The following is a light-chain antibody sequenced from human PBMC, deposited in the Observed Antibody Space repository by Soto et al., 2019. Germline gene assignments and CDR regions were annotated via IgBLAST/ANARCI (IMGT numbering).Light chain of an antibody. V-gene: IGLV2-11*01. CDR1: SSDVGGYNY. CDR3: CSYAGSYTLV. J-gene: IGLJ3*02. CDR2: DVS. Sequence: QSALTQPRSVSGSPGQSVTISCTGTSSDVGGYNYVSWYQQHPGKAPKLMIYDVSQRPSGVPDRFSGSKSGSTASLSISELQVEDEDDYYCCSYAGSYTLVFGGGTKLTVL.